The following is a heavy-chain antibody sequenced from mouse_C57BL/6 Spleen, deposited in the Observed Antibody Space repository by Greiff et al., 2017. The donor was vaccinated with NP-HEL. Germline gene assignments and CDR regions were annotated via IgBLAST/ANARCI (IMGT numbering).Heavy chain of an antibody. CDR2: IYPRDGST. J-gene: IGHJ3*01. V-gene: IGHV1-85*01. CDR3: ARGRTEGWCAY. Sequence: QVQLQQSGPELVKPGASVTLSCKASGYTFTSYDINWVKQRPGQGLEWIGWIYPRDGSTKYNEKFKGKATLTVDTSSSTAYMELHSLTSEDSAVYFCARGRTEGWCAYWGQGTLVTVSA. CDR1: GYTFTSYD. D-gene: IGHD4-1*01.